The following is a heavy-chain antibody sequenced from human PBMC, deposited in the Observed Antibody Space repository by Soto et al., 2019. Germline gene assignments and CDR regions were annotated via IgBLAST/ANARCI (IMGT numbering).Heavy chain of an antibody. CDR3: ARGGVSTRTFDY. CDR1: GYNFAGYW. Sequence: GESLKLSCKGSGYNFAGYWIAWVRQMPGKGLELMGIIYPIDSDTRYRPSFQGQVTISANKSISSAYLQWSSLRASDTAMYYCARGGVSTRTFDYWGQGTPVTVSS. CDR2: IYPIDSDT. V-gene: IGHV5-51*01. J-gene: IGHJ4*02. D-gene: IGHD3-3*01.